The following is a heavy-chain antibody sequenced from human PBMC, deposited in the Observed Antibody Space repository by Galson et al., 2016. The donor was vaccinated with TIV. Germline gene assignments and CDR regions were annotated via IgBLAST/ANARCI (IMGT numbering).Heavy chain of an antibody. CDR3: ARESLGGFDCSIDY. CDR2: INSRSSDRTT. J-gene: IGHJ4*02. V-gene: IGHV3-48*03. CDR1: GFTFRDFE. Sequence: SLRLSCATSGFTFRDFEMDWVRQTPGRGLEGLAWINSRSSDRTTYYADSAKGRFTISRDNAKNSVYLQMNSLRDEDTGIYYCARESLGGFDCSIDYWGQGLLVTVSS. D-gene: IGHD2-21*02.